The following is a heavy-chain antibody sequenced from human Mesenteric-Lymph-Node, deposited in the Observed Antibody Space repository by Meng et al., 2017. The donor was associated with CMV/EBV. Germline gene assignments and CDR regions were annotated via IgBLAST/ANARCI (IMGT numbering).Heavy chain of an antibody. D-gene: IGHD7-27*01. Sequence: ASVKVSCKASGGTFSSYAISWVRQAPGQGLEWMGWINPTSGGTKYAPKFQGRVTMTRDTSISTVYLELSRLRSDDTAVYYCARENGDDAFDIWGQGTMVTVSS. J-gene: IGHJ3*02. V-gene: IGHV1-2*02. CDR2: INPTSGGT. CDR3: ARENGDDAFDI. CDR1: GGTFSSYA.